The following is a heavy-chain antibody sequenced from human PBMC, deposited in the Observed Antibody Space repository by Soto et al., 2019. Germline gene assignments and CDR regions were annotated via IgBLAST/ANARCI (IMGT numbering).Heavy chain of an antibody. Sequence: GASVKVSCKASGYTFTSYGISWVRQAPGQGLEWMGWINAGNGNTKYSQKFQGRVTITRDTSASTAYMELSSLRSEDTAVYYCARSIVVVTALAYWGQGTLVTVSS. CDR3: ARSIVVVTALAY. V-gene: IGHV1-3*01. D-gene: IGHD2-21*02. CDR2: INAGNGNT. CDR1: GYTFTSYG. J-gene: IGHJ4*02.